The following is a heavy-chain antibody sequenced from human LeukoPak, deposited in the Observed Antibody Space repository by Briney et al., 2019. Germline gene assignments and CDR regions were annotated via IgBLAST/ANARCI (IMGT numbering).Heavy chain of an antibody. J-gene: IGHJ3*02. CDR2: IYYSGST. CDR3: ARGSIAARNDAFDI. CDR1: GGSISSYY. Sequence: SETLSLTCTVSGGSISSYYWNWIRKPPGKGLEWIGYIYYSGSTNYNPSLKSRATISVDTSKNQFSLKLSFVTAADTAVYYCARGSIAARNDAFDIWGQGTMVTVSS. D-gene: IGHD6-6*01. V-gene: IGHV4-59*01.